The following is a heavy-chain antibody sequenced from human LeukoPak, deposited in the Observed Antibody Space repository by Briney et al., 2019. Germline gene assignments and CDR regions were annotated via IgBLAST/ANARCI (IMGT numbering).Heavy chain of an antibody. CDR3: ARDPDILTGYPLYSFDY. V-gene: IGHV1-46*01. CDR1: GYTFSSYY. D-gene: IGHD3-9*01. CDR2: IDPSSSST. J-gene: IGHJ4*02. Sequence: ASVKVSCTASGYTFSSYYMHWVRQAPGQGLEWMGLIDPSSSSTSYAQKFQGRVTMTRDTSTSTFYMEVSSLRSEDTAVYYCARDPDILTGYPLYSFDYWGLGTLVTVSS.